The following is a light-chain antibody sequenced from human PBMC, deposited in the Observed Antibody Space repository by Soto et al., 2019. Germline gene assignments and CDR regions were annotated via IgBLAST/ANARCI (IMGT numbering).Light chain of an antibody. V-gene: IGLV2-23*01. CDR3: CSYAGSSTDVV. J-gene: IGLJ2*01. CDR1: SSDVGSYNL. CDR2: EGS. Sequence: QSALTQPASVYGSPGQSITISCTGTSSDVGSYNLVSWYQQHPGKAPKLMIYEGSKRPSGVSNRFSGSKSGNTASLTISGLQAEDEADYYCCSYAGSSTDVVFGGGTQLTVL.